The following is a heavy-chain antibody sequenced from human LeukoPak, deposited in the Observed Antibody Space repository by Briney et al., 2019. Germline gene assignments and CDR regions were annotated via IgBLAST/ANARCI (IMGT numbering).Heavy chain of an antibody. J-gene: IGHJ4*02. Sequence: SQTLSLTCAISGDSVSSNSAAWNWIRQSPSRGLEWLGRTYYRSKWYNDYAVSVKSRITINPDTSKNQFSLQLNSVTPDDTAVYYCARGYYDSSGYRQTPFDYWGQGTLVTVSS. CDR3: ARGYYDSSGYRQTPFDY. CDR1: GDSVSSNSAA. V-gene: IGHV6-1*01. D-gene: IGHD3-22*01. CDR2: TYYRSKWYN.